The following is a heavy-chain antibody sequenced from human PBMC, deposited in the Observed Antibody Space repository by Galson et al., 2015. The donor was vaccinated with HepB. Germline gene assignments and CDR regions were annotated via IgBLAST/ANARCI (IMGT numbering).Heavy chain of an antibody. V-gene: IGHV3-30-3*01. CDR1: GFTFSSYA. Sequence: SLRLSCAASGFTFSSYAMHWVRQAPGKELEWVAVISYDGSNKYYADSVKGRFTISRDNSKNTLYLQMNSLRAEDTAVYYCARDYDSSGYYLRTFDYWGQGTLVTVSS. J-gene: IGHJ4*02. D-gene: IGHD3-22*01. CDR2: ISYDGSNK. CDR3: ARDYDSSGYYLRTFDY.